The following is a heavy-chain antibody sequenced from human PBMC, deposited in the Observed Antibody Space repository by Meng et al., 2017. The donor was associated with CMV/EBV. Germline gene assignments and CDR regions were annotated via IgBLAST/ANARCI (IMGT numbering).Heavy chain of an antibody. Sequence: GGSLRLSCAASGFSFNYYGMHWVRQAPDKGLEWVAFIRYDGSNKYYADSVKGRFTISRDNSKNTLYLQINSLRAEDTAVYYCAKDWSVGSEDFDCWGQGTLVTVSS. CDR3: AKDWSVGSEDFDC. D-gene: IGHD3-3*01. CDR2: IRYDGSNK. J-gene: IGHJ4*02. CDR1: GFSFNYYG. V-gene: IGHV3-30*02.